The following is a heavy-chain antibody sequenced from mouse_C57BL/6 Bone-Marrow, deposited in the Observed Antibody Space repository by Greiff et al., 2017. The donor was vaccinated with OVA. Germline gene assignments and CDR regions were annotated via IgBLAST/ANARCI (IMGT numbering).Heavy chain of an antibody. CDR2: VWSGGST. CDR1: GFSLTSYG. V-gene: IGHV2-5*01. CDR3: AKDSDYGDDGGFDY. J-gene: IGHJ2*01. D-gene: IGHD2-2*01. Sequence: VQLQQSGPGLVQPSQSLSITCTVSGFSLTSYGVHWVRQSPGKGLEWLGVVWSGGSTDYNAAFMSRLSITKDNSKSQVFFKMNSLQADDTAIYYCAKDSDYGDDGGFDYWGQGTTLTVSS.